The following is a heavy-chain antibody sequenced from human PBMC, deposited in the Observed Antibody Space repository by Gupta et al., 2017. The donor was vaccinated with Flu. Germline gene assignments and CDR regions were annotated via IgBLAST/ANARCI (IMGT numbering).Heavy chain of an antibody. J-gene: IGHJ4*02. CDR2: ISYDGSND. V-gene: IGHV3-30*04. Sequence: PGKGLEWVAAISYDGSNDFHADSVKGRFTISRDNSKDTLYLILNSLRAEDTAVYYCARARSAGTPPSYSFDYWGQGTLVTVSS. CDR3: ARARSAGTPPSYSFDY. D-gene: IGHD2-15*01.